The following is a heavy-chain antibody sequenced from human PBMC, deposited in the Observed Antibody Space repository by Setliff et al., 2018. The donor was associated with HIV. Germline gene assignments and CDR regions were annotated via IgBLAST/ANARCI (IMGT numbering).Heavy chain of an antibody. CDR3: AKTQTVITVYGPFDS. D-gene: IGHD4-4*01. CDR2: ISGSGDIT. Sequence: GGSLRLSCAASGFSFRSYAVSWVRQAPGKGLEWVSVISGSGDITYYRESVKGRFTVSRDNSNNTVYLQMNSLRAEDTAMYYGAKTQTVITVYGPFDSWGQGTLVTVS. CDR1: GFSFRSYA. J-gene: IGHJ4*02. V-gene: IGHV3-23*01.